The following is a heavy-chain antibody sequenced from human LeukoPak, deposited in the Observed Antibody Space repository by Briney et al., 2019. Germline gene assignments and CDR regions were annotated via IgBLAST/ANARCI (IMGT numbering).Heavy chain of an antibody. CDR3: ARVMITFGGVNFGVMPWYYFDY. CDR1: GGSISSYY. V-gene: IGHV4-59*01. J-gene: IGHJ4*02. CDR2: IYYSGST. Sequence: SETLPLTCTVSGGSISSYYWSWIWQPPGKGLEWIGYIYYSGSTNYNPSLKSRVTISVDTSKNQFSLKLSSVTAADTAVYYCARVMITFGGVNFGVMPWYYFDYWGQGTLVTVSS. D-gene: IGHD3-16*01.